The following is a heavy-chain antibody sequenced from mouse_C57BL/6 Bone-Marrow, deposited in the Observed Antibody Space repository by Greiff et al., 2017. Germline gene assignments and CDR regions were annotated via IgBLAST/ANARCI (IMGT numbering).Heavy chain of an antibody. CDR2: IDPETGGT. CDR1: GYTFTDYE. J-gene: IGHJ3*01. V-gene: IGHV1-15*01. CDR3: TSPGWFAY. Sequence: QVQLQQSGAELVRPGASVTLSCKASGYTFTDYEMHWVKQTPVHGLEWIGAIDPETGGTAYNQKFTGKAILTADKSSSTAYMELRSLTSEDSAVYYCTSPGWFAYWGQGTLVTVSA.